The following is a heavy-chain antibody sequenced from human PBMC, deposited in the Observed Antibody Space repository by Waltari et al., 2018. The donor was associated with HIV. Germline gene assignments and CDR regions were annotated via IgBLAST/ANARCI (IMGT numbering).Heavy chain of an antibody. J-gene: IGHJ4*02. D-gene: IGHD1-1*01. Sequence: LQEPGPGLMKPSETLALSCYVPDDSVREYNWTWIRQSPGKGLQWLGYLHYGGTLDYNPFLQGRVGLSLASSKSQVSRRLTDLTEADTGIYYCARMFYLPVGSYPTFYFDAWGQGALVSVSS. CDR2: LHYGGTL. V-gene: IGHV4-59*02. CDR1: DDSVREYN. CDR3: ARMFYLPVGSYPTFYFDA.